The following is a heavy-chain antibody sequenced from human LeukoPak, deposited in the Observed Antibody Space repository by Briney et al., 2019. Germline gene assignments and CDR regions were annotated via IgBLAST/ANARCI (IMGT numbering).Heavy chain of an antibody. CDR3: ARDLSWDGNVYFDD. CDR1: GFTFSNYE. Sequence: PGGSLRLSCAASGFTFSNYEMNWVRQAPGKGLEWVSYISSSGSTIYYADSVRGRFTISRDNAKNSLYLQMNSLRGEDTAVYYCARDLSWDGNVYFDDWGQGTLVTVSS. V-gene: IGHV3-48*03. D-gene: IGHD5-24*01. J-gene: IGHJ4*02. CDR2: ISSSGSTI.